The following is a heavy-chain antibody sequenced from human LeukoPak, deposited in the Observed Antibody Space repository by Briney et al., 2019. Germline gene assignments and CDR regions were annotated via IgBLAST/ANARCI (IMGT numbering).Heavy chain of an antibody. Sequence: PSETLSLTCAVSGGSISSGGYSWSWIRQPPGKGLEWIGYIYHSGSTYYNPSLKSRVTISVDRSKNQFSLKLSSVTAADTAVYYCARHRDSGGYDFDYWGQGTLVTVSS. V-gene: IGHV4-30-2*01. D-gene: IGHD1-26*01. J-gene: IGHJ4*02. CDR2: IYHSGST. CDR1: GGSISSGGYS. CDR3: ARHRDSGGYDFDY.